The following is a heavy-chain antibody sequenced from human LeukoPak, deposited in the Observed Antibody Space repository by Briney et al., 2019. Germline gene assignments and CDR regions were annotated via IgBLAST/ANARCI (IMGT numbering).Heavy chain of an antibody. J-gene: IGHJ6*03. CDR3: ARDRGYSSTWSFGKHYYMDV. CDR1: GFTFSSYG. Sequence: PGGSLRLSCAASGFTFSSYGMYWVRQAPGKGLEWVAVIWYDGSHKSYANSVKGRFTISGDNPKNILYLHMNSLRADDTAVYYCARDRGYSSTWSFGKHYYMDVWGKGTTVTVSS. D-gene: IGHD6-13*01. CDR2: IWYDGSHK. V-gene: IGHV3-33*07.